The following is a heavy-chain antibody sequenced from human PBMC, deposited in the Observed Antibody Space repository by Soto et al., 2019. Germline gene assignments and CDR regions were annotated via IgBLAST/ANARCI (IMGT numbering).Heavy chain of an antibody. Sequence: PSETLSLTCAVYGGSFSGYYWSWIRQPPGKGLEWIGEINHSGSTNYNPSLKSRVTISVDTSKNQFSLKLSSVTAADTAVYYCARGVRSYYDFWSGYKRQYYYYYGMDVWGQGTTVTVSS. CDR1: GGSFSGYY. CDR3: ARGVRSYYDFWSGYKRQYYYYYGMDV. J-gene: IGHJ6*02. V-gene: IGHV4-34*01. D-gene: IGHD3-3*01. CDR2: INHSGST.